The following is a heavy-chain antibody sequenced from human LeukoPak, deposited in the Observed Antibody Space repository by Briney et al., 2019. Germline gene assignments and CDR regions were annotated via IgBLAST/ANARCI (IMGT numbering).Heavy chain of an antibody. Sequence: GGSLRLSCAASGFTFSDHYMDWLREAPGKGLEWVGRTRNKANSYTTEYAASVKGRFTVSRDASKNSLHLQMNSLKTEDTAVYYCARASGNSTIRYYFDNWGQGTLVTVSS. CDR3: ARASGNSTIRYYFDN. D-gene: IGHD3-3*01. CDR2: TRNKANSYTT. CDR1: GFTFSDHY. J-gene: IGHJ4*02. V-gene: IGHV3-72*01.